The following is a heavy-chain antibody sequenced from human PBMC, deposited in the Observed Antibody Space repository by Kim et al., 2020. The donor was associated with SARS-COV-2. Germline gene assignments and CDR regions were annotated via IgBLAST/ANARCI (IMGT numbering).Heavy chain of an antibody. D-gene: IGHD6-19*01. V-gene: IGHV4-39*01. J-gene: IGHJ4*02. CDR3: ASPIAVAGTNPYYFDY. Sequence: SLKSRVTISVDTSKNQFSLKLSSVTAADTAVYYCASPIAVAGTNPYYFDYWGQGTLVTVSS.